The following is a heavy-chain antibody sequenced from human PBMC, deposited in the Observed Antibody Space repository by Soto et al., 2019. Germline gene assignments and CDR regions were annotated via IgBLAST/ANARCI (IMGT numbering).Heavy chain of an antibody. Sequence: ASVKVSCKASGYTFTSYGISWVRQAPGQGLEWMGWISAYNGNTNYAQKLQGRVTMTTDTSTSTAYMELRGLRSDDTAVYYCSLICTSTSCYSFGVESYFDYWGQGTLVTVSS. V-gene: IGHV1-18*01. CDR1: GYTFTSYG. J-gene: IGHJ4*02. D-gene: IGHD2-2*01. CDR2: ISAYNGNT. CDR3: SLICTSTSCYSFGVESYFDY.